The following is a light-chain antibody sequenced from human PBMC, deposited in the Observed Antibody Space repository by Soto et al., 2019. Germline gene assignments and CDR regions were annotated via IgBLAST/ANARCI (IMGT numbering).Light chain of an antibody. J-gene: IGKJ1*01. CDR1: QSISSY. CDR2: DAS. CDR3: QQYNNNPRT. Sequence: DIQMTQSPSSLSASVGDRVTITYRASQSISSYLNWYQQKPGKAPKLLIYDASTLESGVPSRFSGSGSGTEFTLTISSLQPDDFATYYCQQYNNNPRTFGQGTKVDIK. V-gene: IGKV1-5*01.